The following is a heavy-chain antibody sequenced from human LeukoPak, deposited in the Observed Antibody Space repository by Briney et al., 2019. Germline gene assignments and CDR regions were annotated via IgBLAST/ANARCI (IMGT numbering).Heavy chain of an antibody. CDR1: GGSISSSSYY. CDR2: IYYSGST. D-gene: IGHD2-15*01. V-gene: IGHV4-61*01. CDR3: AREGACSGGSCYGPSAWYYMDV. J-gene: IGHJ6*03. Sequence: TPSETLSLTCTVSGGSISSSSYYWSWLRQPPGKGLEWIGYIYYSGSTNYNPSLKSRVTISVDTSKNQFSLKLSSVTAADTAVYYCAREGACSGGSCYGPSAWYYMDVWGKGTTVTVSS.